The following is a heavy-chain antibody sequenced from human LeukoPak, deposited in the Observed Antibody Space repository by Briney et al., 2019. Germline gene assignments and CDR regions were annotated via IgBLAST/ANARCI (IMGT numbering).Heavy chain of an antibody. CDR1: GDSTPTSY. D-gene: IGHD3-9*01. CDR3: AIVTSHPRYFDR. CDR2: VYKSGQI. Sequence: SETLSLTCSASGDSTPTSYWGWIRQSPGKGLEWLAYVYKSGQIDYQPSLRSRLAVSVDRSKTQFSLRLRSVTAADTAVYYCAIVTSHPRYFDRWGQGTLVTVSS. V-gene: IGHV4-59*01. J-gene: IGHJ4*02.